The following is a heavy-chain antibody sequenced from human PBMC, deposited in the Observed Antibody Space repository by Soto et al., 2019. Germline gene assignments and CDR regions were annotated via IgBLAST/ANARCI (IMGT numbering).Heavy chain of an antibody. V-gene: IGHV1-69*13. CDR2: IIPIFGTA. CDR3: AGRRGYCTNGVCYLNYYYGMEV. D-gene: IGHD2-8*01. Sequence: GASVKVSSKASGSTLSSYAMSFVRQAPGQVIEWMGGIIPIFGTANYAQKFQGRVTITADESTSTAYMELSSLRSEDTAVYYCAGRRGYCTNGVCYLNYYYGMEVCLQGSTVTVT. CDR1: GSTLSSYA. J-gene: IGHJ6*02.